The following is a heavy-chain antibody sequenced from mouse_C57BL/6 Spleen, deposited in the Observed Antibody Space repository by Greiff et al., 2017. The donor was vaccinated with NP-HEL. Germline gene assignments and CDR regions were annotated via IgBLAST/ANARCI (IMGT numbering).Heavy chain of an antibody. Sequence: QVQLKESGAELVKPGASVKMSCKASGYTFTTYPIEWMKQNHGKSLEWIGNFHPYNDDTKYNEKFKGKATLTVEKSSSTVYLELSRLTSDYSAVYYCARGDYGSSPFDYWGQGTTLTVSS. V-gene: IGHV1-47*01. J-gene: IGHJ2*01. CDR1: GYTFTTYP. CDR2: FHPYNDDT. CDR3: ARGDYGSSPFDY. D-gene: IGHD1-1*01.